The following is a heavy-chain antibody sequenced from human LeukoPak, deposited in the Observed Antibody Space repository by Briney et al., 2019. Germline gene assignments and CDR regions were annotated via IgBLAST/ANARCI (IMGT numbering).Heavy chain of an antibody. CDR3: AKGEWLKAFDI. Sequence: GGSLRLSCAASGFTFSSYGMHWVRQAPGKGLEWVAVISYDGSNKYYADSVEGRFTISRDNSKNTLYLQMNSLRAEDTAVYYCAKGEWLKAFDIWGQGTMVTVSS. CDR2: ISYDGSNK. J-gene: IGHJ3*02. V-gene: IGHV3-30*18. D-gene: IGHD3-3*01. CDR1: GFTFSSYG.